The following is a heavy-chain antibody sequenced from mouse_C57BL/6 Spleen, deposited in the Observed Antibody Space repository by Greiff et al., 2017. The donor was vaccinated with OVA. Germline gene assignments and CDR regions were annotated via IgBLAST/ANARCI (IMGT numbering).Heavy chain of an antibody. V-gene: IGHV1-64*01. J-gene: IGHJ4*01. CDR2: IYPNSGST. CDR3: SRVAYPYARDY. D-gene: IGHD2-10*01. CDR1: GYTFTSYW. Sequence: QVQLQQPGAELVKPGASVKLSCKASGYTFTSYWMHWVKQRPGKGLEWIGMIYPNSGSTNYNEKFKSKATLTVDKSSSTAYMQRSSLTSEDSAVYYCSRVAYPYARDYWGQGTSVTVAS.